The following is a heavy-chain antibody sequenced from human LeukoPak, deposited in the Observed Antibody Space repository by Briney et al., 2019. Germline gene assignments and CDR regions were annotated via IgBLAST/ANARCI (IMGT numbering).Heavy chain of an antibody. CDR2: IYYSGST. V-gene: IGHV4-59*08. CDR3: ARHVAPRTYSGSYYGFDY. Sequence: SETLSLTCTVSGGSISSYYWSWIRQPPGKGLEWIGYIYYSGSTNYNPSLKSRVTISVDTSKNQFSLKLSSVTAADTAVYYCARHVAPRTYSGSYYGFDYWGQGTLVTVSS. D-gene: IGHD1-26*01. J-gene: IGHJ4*02. CDR1: GGSISSYY.